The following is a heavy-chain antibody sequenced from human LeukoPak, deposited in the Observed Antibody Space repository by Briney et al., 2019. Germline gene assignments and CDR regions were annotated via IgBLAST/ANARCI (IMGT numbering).Heavy chain of an antibody. CDR2: ISGSGGST. J-gene: IGHJ4*02. CDR1: GFTFSSYA. D-gene: IGHD4-17*01. Sequence: PGGSLRLSCAASGFTFSSYAMSWVRQAPGKGLEWVSAISGSGGSTYYADSVKGRFTISRDNSKNTLYLQMNSLRAEDTAVYYCAKDPTVTPQFYLDYWGQGTLVTVSS. V-gene: IGHV3-23*01. CDR3: AKDPTVTPQFYLDY.